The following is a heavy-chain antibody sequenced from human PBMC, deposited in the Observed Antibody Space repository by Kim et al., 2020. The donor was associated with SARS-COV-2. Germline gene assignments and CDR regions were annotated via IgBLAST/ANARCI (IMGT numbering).Heavy chain of an antibody. J-gene: IGHJ4*01. D-gene: IGHD5-12*01. V-gene: IGHV4-39*01. CDR3: ARYDYRGDFPQYYFDY. CDR1: GCSISSSSYY. Sequence: SETLSLTCTVSGCSISSSSYYCGWIRQPPGKGLEWIGSIYYSGSTYYNQYLKSLVTISVDTSKNQFSLKLRSVTAADTAVYYCARYDYRGDFPQYYFDY. CDR2: IYYSGST.